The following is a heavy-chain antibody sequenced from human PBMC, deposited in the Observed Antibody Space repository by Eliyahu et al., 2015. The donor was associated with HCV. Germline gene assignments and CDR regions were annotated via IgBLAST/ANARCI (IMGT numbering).Heavy chain of an antibody. D-gene: IGHD2-8*02. CDR3: ARGRYWQGFDY. J-gene: IGHJ4*02. Sequence: QVQLQQWGAGLLKPSETLSLTCAVYGGSFSGYYWSWIRQPPGKGLEWIGEINHSGSTNYNPSLKSRVTISVDTSKNQFSLKLSSVTAADTAVYYCARGRYWQGFDYWGQGTLVTVSS. CDR2: INHSGST. V-gene: IGHV4-34*01. CDR1: GGSFSGYY.